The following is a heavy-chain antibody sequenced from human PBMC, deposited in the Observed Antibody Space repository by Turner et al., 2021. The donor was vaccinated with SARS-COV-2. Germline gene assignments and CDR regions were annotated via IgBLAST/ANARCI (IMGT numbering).Heavy chain of an antibody. CDR1: GFTFSSYG. Sequence: QVQLVESGGGVVQPGRSLRLSCAASGFTFSSYGMYWVRQAPGKGLEWVAVIWYDGSNKYYADSVKGRFTISRDNSKNTLYLQMNSLRAEDTAVYYCARASQNGYSSSWYDPDIDYWGQGTLVTVSS. CDR2: IWYDGSNK. CDR3: ARASQNGYSSSWYDPDIDY. V-gene: IGHV3-33*01. J-gene: IGHJ4*02. D-gene: IGHD6-13*01.